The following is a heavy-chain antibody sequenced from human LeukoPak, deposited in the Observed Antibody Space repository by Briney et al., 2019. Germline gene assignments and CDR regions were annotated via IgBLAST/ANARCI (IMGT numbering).Heavy chain of an antibody. CDR3: AHSLPPGYCSSTSCLNWFDP. Sequence: GSGPTLVKPTQTLTLTCTFSGFSLTTSGVGVGWIRQPPGKALEWPALIYWNDDKRYSPSLKSRLTITKDTSKNQVVLTMTNMDPVDTATYYCAHSLPPGYCSSTSCLNWFDPWGQGTLVTVSS. CDR1: GFSLTTSGVG. J-gene: IGHJ5*02. D-gene: IGHD2-2*01. CDR2: IYWNDDK. V-gene: IGHV2-5*01.